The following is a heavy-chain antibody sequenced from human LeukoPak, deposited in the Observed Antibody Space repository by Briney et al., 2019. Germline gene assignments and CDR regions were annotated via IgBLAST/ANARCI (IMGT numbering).Heavy chain of an antibody. CDR1: GGSFSGYY. J-gene: IGHJ6*02. CDR3: ATWAARPGRWAYYYYYGMDV. V-gene: IGHV4-34*01. CDR2: INHSGST. Sequence: PSETLSLTCAVYGGSFSGYYWSWIRQPPGKGLEWIGEINHSGSTNYNPSLKSRVTISVDTSKNQFSLKLSSVTAADTAVYYCATWAARPGRWAYYYYYGMDVWGQGTTVTVSS. D-gene: IGHD6-6*01.